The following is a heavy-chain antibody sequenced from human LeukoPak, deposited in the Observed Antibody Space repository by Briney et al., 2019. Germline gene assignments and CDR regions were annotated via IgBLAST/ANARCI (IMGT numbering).Heavy chain of an antibody. V-gene: IGHV4-31*03. CDR3: ARGAPPDS. Sequence: SSETLSLTCIVSGASFNTGDYYWNWIRQHPGKGLEWIGYIYNSGSTYYNPSLKNRVTISVDTSKNHFSLRLTSVTAADSAVYYCARGAPPDSWGQGTLVTVSS. CDR2: IYNSGST. J-gene: IGHJ4*02. CDR1: GASFNTGDYY.